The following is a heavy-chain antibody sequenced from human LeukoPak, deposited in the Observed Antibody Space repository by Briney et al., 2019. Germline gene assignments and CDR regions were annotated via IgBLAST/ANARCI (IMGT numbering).Heavy chain of an antibody. CDR2: ISYDGSHK. D-gene: IGHD2-2*03. V-gene: IGHV3-30*18. CDR1: GFTLSYYG. CDR3: AKDGYCSGTSCYPNHFDY. Sequence: GGSLRLSCAASGFTLSYYGMHWVRQAPGKGLEWVAVISYDGSHKHYADSVKGRFTISRVNSMSTLYLQMSSLRAEDTAVYYCAKDGYCSGTSCYPNHFDYWGQGTLVTVSS. J-gene: IGHJ4*02.